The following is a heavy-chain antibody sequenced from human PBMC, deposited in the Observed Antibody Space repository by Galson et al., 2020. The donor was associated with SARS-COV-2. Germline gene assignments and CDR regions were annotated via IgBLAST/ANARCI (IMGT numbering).Heavy chain of an antibody. Sequence: SETLSLTCTVSGGSISSSSYYWGWIRQPPGKGLEWIGSIYYSGSTYYNPSLKSRVTISVDTSKNQFSLKLSSVTAADTAVYYCARDNSYDSSVAGFDYWGQGTLVTVSS. D-gene: IGHD3-22*01. J-gene: IGHJ4*02. CDR1: GGSISSSSYY. CDR3: ARDNSYDSSVAGFDY. CDR2: IYYSGST. V-gene: IGHV4-39*02.